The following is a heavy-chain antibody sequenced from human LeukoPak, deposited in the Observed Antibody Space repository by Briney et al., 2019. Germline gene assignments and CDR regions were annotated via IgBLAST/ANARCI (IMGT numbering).Heavy chain of an antibody. CDR3: ARDGGDYGSGSYYAY. CDR2: ISSSGSTI. V-gene: IGHV3-48*04. CDR1: GFTLSSYN. D-gene: IGHD3-10*01. Sequence: GGSLRLSCAASGFTLSSYNMNWVRQAPGKGLEWVSYISSSGSTIYYADSVKGRFTISRDNAKKSLYLQMDSLRAEDTAVYYCARDGGDYGSGSYYAYWGQGTLVTVSS. J-gene: IGHJ4*02.